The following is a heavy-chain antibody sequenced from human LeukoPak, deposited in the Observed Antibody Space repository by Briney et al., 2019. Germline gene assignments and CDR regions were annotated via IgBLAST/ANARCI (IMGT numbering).Heavy chain of an antibody. J-gene: IGHJ4*02. CDR2: IVVVNGNT. Sequence: SVKVSCKASGFTFTSSAMQWVRQARGQRLEWIGWIVVVNGNTNHAQKFQERVTITRDMSTSTAYMELSSLRSEDTAVYYCAASFGGPYDYWGQGTLVTVSS. V-gene: IGHV1-58*02. CDR1: GFTFTSSA. D-gene: IGHD3-16*01. CDR3: AASFGGPYDY.